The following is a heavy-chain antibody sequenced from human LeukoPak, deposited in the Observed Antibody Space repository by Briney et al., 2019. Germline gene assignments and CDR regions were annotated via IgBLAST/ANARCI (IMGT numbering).Heavy chain of an antibody. J-gene: IGHJ4*02. CDR1: GYTFTSYG. D-gene: IGHD2-15*01. Sequence: ASVTVSCKASGYTFTSYGINWVRQAPGQGLEWMGWISAYNGDTNYAQKLQGRVTMTTDTSTSTAYMELRSLRSDDTAVYYCARDDAYCSGGSCYPGRIDYWGQGTLVTVSS. V-gene: IGHV1-18*01. CDR2: ISAYNGDT. CDR3: ARDDAYCSGGSCYPGRIDY.